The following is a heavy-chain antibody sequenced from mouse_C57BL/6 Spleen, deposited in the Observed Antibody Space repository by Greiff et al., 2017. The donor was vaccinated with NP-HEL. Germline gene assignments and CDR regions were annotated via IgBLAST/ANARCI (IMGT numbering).Heavy chain of an antibody. CDR3: ASTTGAGYYDV. V-gene: IGHV1-82*01. D-gene: IGHD2-12*01. Sequence: VQLVESGPELVKPGASVKISCKASGYAFSSSWMNWVKQRPGKGLEWIGRIYPGDGDTNYNGKFKGKATLTADKSSSTAYMQLSSLPSEDSAVYFCASTTGAGYYDVWGTGATVTVAS. CDR2: IYPGDGDT. J-gene: IGHJ1*03. CDR1: GYAFSSSW.